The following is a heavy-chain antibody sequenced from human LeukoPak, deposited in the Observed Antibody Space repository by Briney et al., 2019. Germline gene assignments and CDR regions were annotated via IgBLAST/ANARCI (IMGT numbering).Heavy chain of an antibody. D-gene: IGHD3-9*01. CDR3: ARDNHLGDYDILTGYYNWFDP. Sequence: AASVKVSCKASGYTFSSYAMNWVRQAPGQGLEWMGGIIPIFGTANYAQKFQGRVTITADESTSTAYMELSSLRSEDTAVYYCARDNHLGDYDILTGYYNWFDPWGQGTLVTVSS. CDR2: IIPIFGTA. J-gene: IGHJ5*02. CDR1: GYTFSSYA. V-gene: IGHV1-69*13.